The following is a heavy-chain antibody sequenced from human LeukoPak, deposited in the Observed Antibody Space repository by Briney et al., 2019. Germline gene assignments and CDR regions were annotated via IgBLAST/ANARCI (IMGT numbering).Heavy chain of an antibody. CDR3: ANGLSYSSRSTRPSHSYYYMDV. D-gene: IGHD6-13*01. CDR2: INHSGST. V-gene: IGHV4-34*01. CDR1: GGSGYY. Sequence: SETLSLTCAVYGGSGYYWSWIRQPPGKGLEWIGEINHSGSTYYNPSLKSRITISFDTSKNQFSLKLSSVTSADTATYYSANGLSYSSRSTRPSHSYYYMDVWGKGTTVTVSS. J-gene: IGHJ6*03.